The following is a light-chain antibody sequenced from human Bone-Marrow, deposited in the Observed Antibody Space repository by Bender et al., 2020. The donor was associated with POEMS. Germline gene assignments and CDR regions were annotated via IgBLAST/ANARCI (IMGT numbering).Light chain of an antibody. CDR3: QSFDSSLSGFVI. V-gene: IGLV2-14*03. CDR1: SSEIGDHKF. J-gene: IGLJ2*01. CDR2: DFS. Sequence: QSALTQPPSVSGSPGQSVTISCTGTSSEIGDHKFVSWYQNHPGKAPKLLIYDFSNRPSGVSNRFSGSKSGNTASLTISGLQAEDEADYYCQSFDSSLSGFVIFGGGTKLTVL.